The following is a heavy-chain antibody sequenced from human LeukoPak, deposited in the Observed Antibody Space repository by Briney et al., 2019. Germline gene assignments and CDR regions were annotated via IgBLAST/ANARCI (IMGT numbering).Heavy chain of an antibody. V-gene: IGHV1-2*02. CDR3: ARARLGYCSSTSCYTLYFDY. Sequence: VASVKVSCKASGYTFTGYYMHWVRQAPGQGLEWMGWINPNSGGTNYAQKFQGRVTMTRDTSISTAYMELSRLRSDDTAVYYCARARLGYCSSTSCYTLYFDYWGQGTLVIVSS. CDR2: INPNSGGT. J-gene: IGHJ4*02. D-gene: IGHD2-2*02. CDR1: GYTFTGYY.